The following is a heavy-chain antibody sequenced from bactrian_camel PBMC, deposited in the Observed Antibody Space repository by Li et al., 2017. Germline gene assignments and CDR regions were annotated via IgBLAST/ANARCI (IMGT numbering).Heavy chain of an antibody. CDR3: AADPKYSSCYAARTSFPN. Sequence: VQLVESGGGSVQAGGSLKLSCVATGFTYPFSAHYLGWFRLAPGQEREGVASVVGDGTTAYGDSVKGRFTISRDNAVNTVYLTMNNLKPDDTAVYYCAADPKYSSCYAARTSFPNRGQGTQVTVS. CDR1: GFTYPFSAHY. J-gene: IGHJ4*01. D-gene: IGHD2*01. V-gene: IGHV3S53*01. CDR2: VVGDGTT.